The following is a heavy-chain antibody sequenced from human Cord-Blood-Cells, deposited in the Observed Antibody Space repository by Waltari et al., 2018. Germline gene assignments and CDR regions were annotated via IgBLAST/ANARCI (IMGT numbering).Heavy chain of an antibody. J-gene: IGHJ4*02. CDR2: IYSGGST. CDR3: ARGWFGEFDY. CDR1: GFTVSSNY. D-gene: IGHD3-10*01. V-gene: IGHV3-53*01. Sequence: VQLVESGGGLIQHGGSLRLSCVASGFTVSSNYTSWVHQAPGKGLEWVSVIYSGGSTYYADSVKGRFTISRDNSKNTLYLQMNSLRAEDTAVYYCARGWFGEFDYWGQGTLVTVSS.